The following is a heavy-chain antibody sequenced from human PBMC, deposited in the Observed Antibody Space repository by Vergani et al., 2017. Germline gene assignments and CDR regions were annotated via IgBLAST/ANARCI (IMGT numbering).Heavy chain of an antibody. D-gene: IGHD3-3*01. Sequence: QVQLQQWGAGLLKPSETLSLTCAVYGGSFSGYYWSWIRQPPGKGLEWIGEINHSGSTNYHPSLKSRVTISVDTSKNQFSLKLSSVTAADTAVYYCAVYDFWSGEVDYWGQGTLVTVSS. CDR2: INHSGST. V-gene: IGHV4-34*01. CDR1: GGSFSGYY. J-gene: IGHJ4*02. CDR3: AVYDFWSGEVDY.